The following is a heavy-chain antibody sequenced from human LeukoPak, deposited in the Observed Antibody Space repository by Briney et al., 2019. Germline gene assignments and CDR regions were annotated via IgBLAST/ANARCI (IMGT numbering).Heavy chain of an antibody. CDR3: ARGDWFDP. CDR1: GYTFTIYD. CDR2: VSGYNGNT. V-gene: IGHV1-18*01. D-gene: IGHD2-21*01. Sequence: ASETVSFTASGYTFTIYDINWVRQAPGQGLEWMGWVSGYNGNTNYAQKFEGRVAMTTDTSSSTAYMELRSLRSDDTAIYYCARGDWFDPWGQGTLVTVSS. J-gene: IGHJ5*02.